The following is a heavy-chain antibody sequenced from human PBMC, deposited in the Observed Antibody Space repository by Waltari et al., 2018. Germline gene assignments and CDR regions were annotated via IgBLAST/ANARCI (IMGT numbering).Heavy chain of an antibody. Sequence: HVQLQESGPGLVKPSETLSLTCTVSGGSISGYYWSWIRQPAGKGLEWIGRIYTSVIRDYNPSIKSRVRMALDTSKNQFSLRLTSVTAADTDVYYCARENRVRYYFNYWGQGTLVTVSS. CDR1: GGSISGYY. V-gene: IGHV4-4*07. CDR2: IYTSVIR. D-gene: IGHD3-3*01. CDR3: ARENRVRYYFNY. J-gene: IGHJ4*02.